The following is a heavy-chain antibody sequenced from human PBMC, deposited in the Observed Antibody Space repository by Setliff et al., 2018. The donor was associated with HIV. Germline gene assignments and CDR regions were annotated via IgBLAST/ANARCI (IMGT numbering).Heavy chain of an antibody. V-gene: IGHV4-59*01. CDR3: ARSVDTTLVPAYYFDY. Sequence: PSETLSLTCTVSGGSISGYYWSWIRQPPGKGLEWIGYIYYRGSTDYNPSLKSLVTISIDTSKNQFSLKLSSVTAADTAVYYCARSVDTTLVPAYYFDYWGQGTLVTVSS. J-gene: IGHJ4*02. D-gene: IGHD5-18*01. CDR2: IYYRGST. CDR1: GGSISGYY.